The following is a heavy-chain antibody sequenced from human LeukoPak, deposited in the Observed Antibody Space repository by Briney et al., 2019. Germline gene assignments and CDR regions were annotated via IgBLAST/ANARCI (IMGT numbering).Heavy chain of an antibody. CDR2: THSGGST. CDR3: ARNYYGSGSYSRLDS. D-gene: IGHD3-10*01. V-gene: IGHV3-53*01. J-gene: IGHJ4*02. CDR1: GFIVSSND. Sequence: GGTLRLSCAASGFIVSSNDVTWVRQAPRKGLEGVSVTHSGGSTDYADSVKGRFTISRDHSKNTVFLHMNSLRAEDTALYYCARNYYGSGSYSRLDSWGQGTLVTVSS.